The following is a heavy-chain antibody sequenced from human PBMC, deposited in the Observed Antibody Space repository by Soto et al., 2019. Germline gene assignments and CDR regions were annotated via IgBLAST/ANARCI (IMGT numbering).Heavy chain of an antibody. J-gene: IGHJ4*02. CDR3: AKDYRRNSSSWWEVGFDY. CDR2: ISGSGGST. D-gene: IGHD6-13*01. CDR1: GFTFSSYA. Sequence: GGSLRLSCAASGFTFSSYAMSWVRQAPGKGLEWVSAISGSGGSTYYADSVKGRFTISRDNSKNTLYLQMNSLRAEDTAVYYCAKDYRRNSSSWWEVGFDYWGQGTLVTVSS. V-gene: IGHV3-23*01.